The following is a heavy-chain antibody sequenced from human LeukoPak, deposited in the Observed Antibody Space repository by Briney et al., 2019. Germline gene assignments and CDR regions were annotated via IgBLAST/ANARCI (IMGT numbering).Heavy chain of an antibody. CDR1: GFTFSSYA. D-gene: IGHD2-15*01. CDR2: ISGSGGST. CDR3: AREGGYCNGGSCFSGWFDS. J-gene: IGHJ5*01. Sequence: GGSLRLSCAASGFTFSSYAMGWVRQAPGKGLEWVSAISGSGGSTYYADSVKGRFTISRDNSKNTLYLQMNSLRAEDTAVYYCAREGGYCNGGSCFSGWFDSWGQGTLVTVSS. V-gene: IGHV3-23*01.